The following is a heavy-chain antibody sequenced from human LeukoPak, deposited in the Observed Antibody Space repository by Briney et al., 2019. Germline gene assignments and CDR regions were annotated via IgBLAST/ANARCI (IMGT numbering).Heavy chain of an antibody. V-gene: IGHV1-69*06. Sequence: SVKVSCKAFGYTFTSNYMHWVQQAPGQGLEWMGGIIPIFGTANYAQKFQGRVTITADKSTSTAYMELSSLRSEDTAVYYCARAHSSSFVDEAFDIWGQGTMVTVSS. CDR3: ARAHSSSFVDEAFDI. CDR2: IIPIFGTA. CDR1: GYTFTSNY. J-gene: IGHJ3*02. D-gene: IGHD6-13*01.